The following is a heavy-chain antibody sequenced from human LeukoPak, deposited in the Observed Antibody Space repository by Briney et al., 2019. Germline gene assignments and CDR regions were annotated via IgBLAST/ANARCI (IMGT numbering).Heavy chain of an antibody. Sequence: PGRSLRLSCAASVFTFSSYAMHWVRQAPGKGLEWVAVISYDGSNKYYADSVKSRFTISRDNSKNTLYLQMNSLRAEDTAVYYCARVYCSSTSCSLHPFFDYWGQGTLVTVSS. J-gene: IGHJ4*02. V-gene: IGHV3-30-3*01. D-gene: IGHD2-2*01. CDR1: VFTFSSYA. CDR3: ARVYCSSTSCSLHPFFDY. CDR2: ISYDGSNK.